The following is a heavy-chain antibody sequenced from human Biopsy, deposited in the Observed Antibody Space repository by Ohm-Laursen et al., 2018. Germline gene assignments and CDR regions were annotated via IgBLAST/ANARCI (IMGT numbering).Heavy chain of an antibody. V-gene: IGHV1-2*02. CDR3: ARGGVDTAMVEN. CDR2: INPNSGGT. D-gene: IGHD5-18*01. J-gene: IGHJ4*02. CDR1: GYTFTGYY. Sequence: ASVKVSRKASGYTFTGYYMHWARQAPGQGLEWMGWINPNSGGTNYAQKFQGRVTMTRDTSISTAYMELSRLRSDDTAVYYCARGGVDTAMVENWGQGTLVTVSS.